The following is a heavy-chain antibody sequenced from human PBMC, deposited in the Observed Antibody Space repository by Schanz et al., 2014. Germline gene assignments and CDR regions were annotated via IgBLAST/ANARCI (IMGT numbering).Heavy chain of an antibody. Sequence: QVQLVESGGGVVQPGGSLRLSCAASGFIFSNSWMSWVRQAPGKGLEWAALISHDGNNKHYVDSVEGRFTISRDNSKSMLFLEMSSLRVEDTAVYYCVREENYPSFLGYYYYMDVWGKGTSVTVSS. J-gene: IGHJ6*03. CDR3: VREENYPSFLGYYYYMDV. V-gene: IGHV3-30-3*01. CDR1: GFIFSNSW. D-gene: IGHD3-10*01. CDR2: ISHDGNNK.